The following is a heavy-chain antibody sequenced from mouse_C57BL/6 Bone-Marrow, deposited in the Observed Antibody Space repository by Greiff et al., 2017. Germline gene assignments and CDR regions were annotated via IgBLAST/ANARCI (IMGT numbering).Heavy chain of an antibody. D-gene: IGHD1-1*01. CDR1: GYTFTDPT. V-gene: IGHV1-78*01. CDR3: ASPLHYYGSSYVSDY. CDR2: IYPRDGST. J-gene: IGHJ2*01. Sequence: VQLQQSDAELVKPGASVKISCKVSGYTFTDPTIHWMKQRPEQGLEWIGYIYPRDGSTKYNEKFKGKATLTADKSSSTAYMQLNSLTSEDSAVYFCASPLHYYGSSYVSDYWGQGTTLTVSS.